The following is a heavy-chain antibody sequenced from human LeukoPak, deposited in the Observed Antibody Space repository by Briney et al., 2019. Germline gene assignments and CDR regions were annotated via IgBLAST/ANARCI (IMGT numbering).Heavy chain of an antibody. CDR2: INHSGST. D-gene: IGHD3-3*01. Sequence: PSETLSLPCAVYGGSFSGYYWSWIRQPPGKGLEWIGEINHSGSTNYNPSLKSRVTISVDTSKNQFSLKLSSVTAADTAVYYCARGPIFWSGYYTYLDYWGQGTLVTVSS. CDR1: GGSFSGYY. V-gene: IGHV4-34*01. CDR3: ARGPIFWSGYYTYLDY. J-gene: IGHJ4*02.